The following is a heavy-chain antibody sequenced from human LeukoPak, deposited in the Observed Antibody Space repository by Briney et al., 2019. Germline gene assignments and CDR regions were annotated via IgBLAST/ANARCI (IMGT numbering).Heavy chain of an antibody. CDR2: ISAYNGNT. Sequence: ASVKVSCKASGYTFTSYGISWVRQAPGQGLEWMGWISAYNGNTNYAQKLQGRVTMTTDTSTSTAYMELRSLRSDDTAVYYCARAAQDSYDIVASAGDGWIDYWGQGTLVTVSS. CDR3: ARAAQDSYDIVASAGDGWIDY. J-gene: IGHJ4*02. CDR1: GYTFTSYG. D-gene: IGHD5-12*01. V-gene: IGHV1-18*01.